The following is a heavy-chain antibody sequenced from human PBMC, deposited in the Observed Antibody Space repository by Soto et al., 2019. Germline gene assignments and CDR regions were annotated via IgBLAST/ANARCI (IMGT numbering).Heavy chain of an antibody. V-gene: IGHV4-61*01. CDR2: IYYSGST. CDR1: GGSVTSGNYF. D-gene: IGHD4-17*01. J-gene: IGHJ4*01. Sequence: QVQLQESGPGLVKPSETLSLTCTVSGGSVTSGNYFWSWIRLPPGKGLEWIGYIYYSGSTNYNPPLQGRVTISADPSENQCARRLSAVTAADTAVYYCARRTVAGHFDTWGHGTLLTVSS. CDR3: ARRTVAGHFDT.